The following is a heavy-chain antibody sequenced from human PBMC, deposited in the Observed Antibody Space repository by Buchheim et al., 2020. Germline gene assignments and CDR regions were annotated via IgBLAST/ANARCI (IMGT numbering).Heavy chain of an antibody. Sequence: EVQLVQSGAEVKKPGESLRISCKGSGYSFTSYWISWVRQMPGKGLEWMGRIDPSDSYTNYSPSFQGHVTISADKSISTAYLQWRSLKASDTAMYYCARGPYSGSYGGRYYYYYGMDVWGQGTT. J-gene: IGHJ6*02. CDR1: GYSFTSYW. D-gene: IGHD1-26*01. V-gene: IGHV5-10-1*03. CDR2: IDPSDSYT. CDR3: ARGPYSGSYGGRYYYYYGMDV.